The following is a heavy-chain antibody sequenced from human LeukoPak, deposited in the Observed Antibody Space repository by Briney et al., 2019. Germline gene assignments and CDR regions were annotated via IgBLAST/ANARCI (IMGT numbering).Heavy chain of an antibody. CDR2: INPSGGST. CDR3: ARASSGSGTFHY. V-gene: IGHV1-46*02. J-gene: IGHJ4*02. Sequence: GASVKVSCKASGYTFNGYYMHWVRQAPGQGLEWMGIINPSGGSTSYAQKFQGRVTMTRDTSTSTVYMELSSLRSEDTAVYYCARASSGSGTFHYWGQGTLVTVSS. D-gene: IGHD3-10*01. CDR1: GYTFNGYY.